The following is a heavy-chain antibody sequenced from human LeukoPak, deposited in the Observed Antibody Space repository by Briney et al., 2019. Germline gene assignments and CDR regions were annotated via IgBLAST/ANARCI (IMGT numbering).Heavy chain of an antibody. CDR2: ISYDGSNK. D-gene: IGHD1-26*01. J-gene: IGHJ4*02. CDR3: ARVLSGSYYYFDY. Sequence: GGSLRLSCAASGFTFSSYAMHWVRQAPGKGLEWVAVISYDGSNKYYADSVKGPFTISTDNSKNTLYLQMNSLRAEDTAVYYCARVLSGSYYYFDYWGQGTLVTVSS. V-gene: IGHV3-30-3*01. CDR1: GFTFSSYA.